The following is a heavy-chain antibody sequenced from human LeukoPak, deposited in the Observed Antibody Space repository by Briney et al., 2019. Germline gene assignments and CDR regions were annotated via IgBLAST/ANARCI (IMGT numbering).Heavy chain of an antibody. Sequence: PGGSLRLSCAASGFTFSRYAMHWVRQAPGKGLEWVAVISYDGSNKYYADSVKGRFTITRDNSKNTLYLQMNSLRAEDTAVYYCARYSSSSGILDYWGQGTLVTVSS. J-gene: IGHJ4*02. V-gene: IGHV3-30-3*01. D-gene: IGHD6-6*01. CDR2: ISYDGSNK. CDR3: ARYSSSSGILDY. CDR1: GFTFSRYA.